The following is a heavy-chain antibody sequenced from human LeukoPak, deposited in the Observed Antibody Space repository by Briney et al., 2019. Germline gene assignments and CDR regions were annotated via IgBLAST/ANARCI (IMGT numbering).Heavy chain of an antibody. CDR3: ARDQGDYGDHRYFDY. D-gene: IGHD4-17*01. CDR2: LYTRGST. Sequence: SETLSLTCTVSGGSTSSYSWNWIRQPAGKGLEWIGRLYTRGSTTYNPSLKSRVTMSVDTSKKHFSLKLSSVTAADTAVYYCARDQGDYGDHRYFDYWGQGTLVTVSS. CDR1: GGSTSSYS. V-gene: IGHV4-4*07. J-gene: IGHJ4*02.